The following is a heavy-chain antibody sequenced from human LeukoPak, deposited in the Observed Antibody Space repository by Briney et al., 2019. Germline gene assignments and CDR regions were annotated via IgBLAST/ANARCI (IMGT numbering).Heavy chain of an antibody. CDR2: ISYDGSNK. CDR1: AFTFSSYG. V-gene: IGHV3-30-3*01. J-gene: IGHJ4*02. D-gene: IGHD2-15*01. Sequence: GGSLRLSCAASAFTFSSYGMHWVRQAPGKGLEWVAVISYDGSNKYYADSVKGRFTISRDNSKNTLYLQMNSLRAEDTAVYYCARDRCNGGTCYLSVLDYWGQATLVTVSS. CDR3: ARDRCNGGTCYLSVLDY.